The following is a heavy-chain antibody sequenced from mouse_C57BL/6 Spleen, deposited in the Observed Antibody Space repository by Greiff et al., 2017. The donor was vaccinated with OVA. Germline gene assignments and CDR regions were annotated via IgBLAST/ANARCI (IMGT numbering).Heavy chain of an antibody. Sequence: VQLQQPGAELVRPGTSVKLSCKASGYTFTSYWMHWVKQRPGQGLEWIGVIDPSDSYTNYNQKFKGKATLTVDTSSSTAYMQLSSLTSEDSAVYYCARSGGYDFFDYWGQGTTLTVSS. CDR1: GYTFTSYW. CDR3: ARSGGYDFFDY. J-gene: IGHJ2*01. V-gene: IGHV1-59*01. D-gene: IGHD2-2*01. CDR2: IDPSDSYT.